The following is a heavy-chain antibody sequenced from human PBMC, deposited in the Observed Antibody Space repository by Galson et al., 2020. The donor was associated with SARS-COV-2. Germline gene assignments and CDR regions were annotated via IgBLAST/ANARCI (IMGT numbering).Heavy chain of an antibody. CDR1: GYTFTSYG. D-gene: IGHD1-26*01. CDR3: ARDSQWELLDY. CDR2: ISAYNGNT. J-gene: IGHJ4*02. Sequence: ASVKVSCKASGYTFTSYGISWVRQAPGQGLEWMGWISAYNGNTNYAQKLQGRVTMTTDTSSSTAYMALRSLRSNETAVYYFARDSQWELLDYWGQGTLVTVSS. V-gene: IGHV1-18*01.